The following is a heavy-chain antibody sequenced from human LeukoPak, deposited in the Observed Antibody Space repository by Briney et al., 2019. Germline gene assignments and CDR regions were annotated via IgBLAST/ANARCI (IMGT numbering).Heavy chain of an antibody. CDR1: GGSISSYY. CDR3: ARGFYKWNDGVDY. CDR2: IYYSGST. J-gene: IGHJ4*02. V-gene: IGHV4-59*01. D-gene: IGHD1-20*01. Sequence: PSETLSLTCTVSGGSISSYYWSWIRQPPGKGLEWIGYIYYSGSTNYNPSLKSRVTISVDTSKNQFSLKLSSVTAADTAVYYCARGFYKWNDGVDYWGQGTLVTVSS.